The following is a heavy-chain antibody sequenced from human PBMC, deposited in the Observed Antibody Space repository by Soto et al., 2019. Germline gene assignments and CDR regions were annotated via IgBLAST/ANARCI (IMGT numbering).Heavy chain of an antibody. CDR2: IWYDGSNK. Sequence: HPGGSLRLSCAASGFTFSSYGMHWVRQAPGKGLEWVAVIWYDGSNKYYADSVKGRFTISRDNSKNTLYLQMNSLRAEDTAVYYCARDTNCGGDCYTYYFDYWGQGTLVTVSS. D-gene: IGHD2-21*02. J-gene: IGHJ4*02. CDR3: ARDTNCGGDCYTYYFDY. V-gene: IGHV3-33*01. CDR1: GFTFSSYG.